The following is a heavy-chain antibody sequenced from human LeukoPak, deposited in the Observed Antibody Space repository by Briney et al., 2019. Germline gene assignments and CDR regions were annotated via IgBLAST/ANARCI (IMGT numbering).Heavy chain of an antibody. CDR1: GGTFSSYA. D-gene: IGHD3-3*01. J-gene: IGHJ4*02. Sequence: ASVKVSCKASGGTFSSYAISWVRQAPGQGLEWMGGIIPISGTANYAQKFQGRVTITADESTSTAYMELSSLRSEDTAVYYCARVGAGPIFGVVTKDNPFDYWGQGTLVTVSS. CDR2: IIPISGTA. V-gene: IGHV1-69*13. CDR3: ARVGAGPIFGVVTKDNPFDY.